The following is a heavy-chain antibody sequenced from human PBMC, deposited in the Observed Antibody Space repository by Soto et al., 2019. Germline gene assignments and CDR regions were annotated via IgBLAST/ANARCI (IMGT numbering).Heavy chain of an antibody. J-gene: IGHJ4*02. CDR2: ISGSGGST. CDR3: AKVSSPYYDFWSGYYGKSDY. D-gene: IGHD3-3*01. CDR1: GFTFISYA. V-gene: IGHV3-23*01. Sequence: PGGSLRLSCAASGFTFISYAMSWVRQAPGKGLEWVSAISGSGGSTYYADSVKGRFTISRDNSKNTLYLQMNSLRAEDTAVYYCAKVSSPYYDFWSGYYGKSDYWGQGTLVTVSS.